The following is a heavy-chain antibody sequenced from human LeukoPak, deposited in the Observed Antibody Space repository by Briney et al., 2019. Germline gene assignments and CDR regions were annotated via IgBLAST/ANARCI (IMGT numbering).Heavy chain of an antibody. CDR3: ARVLLWFGEPPCWFDP. Sequence: PSETLSLTCAVSGGSISSSNWWSWVRQPPGKGLEWIGEIYHSGSTNYNPSLKSRVTISVDTSKNQFSLKLSSVTAADTAVYYCARVLLWFGEPPCWFDPWGQGTLVTVSS. CDR2: IYHSGST. CDR1: GGSISSSNW. D-gene: IGHD3-10*01. V-gene: IGHV4-4*02. J-gene: IGHJ5*02.